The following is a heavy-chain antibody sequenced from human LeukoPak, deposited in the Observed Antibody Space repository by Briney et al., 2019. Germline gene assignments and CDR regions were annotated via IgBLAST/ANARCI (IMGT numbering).Heavy chain of an antibody. Sequence: GGSLRLSCTASGVTFSTYWISWGRESPGEGLVWVALINGEGSTTTHADSVKGRFTISKDNAKNTAYLQMNSLRDEDTAVYFCARDYAGSPDYWGQGTLVTVSA. CDR1: GVTFSTYW. V-gene: IGHV3-74*03. J-gene: IGHJ4*02. CDR3: ARDYAGSPDY. CDR2: INGEGSTT. D-gene: IGHD3-10*01.